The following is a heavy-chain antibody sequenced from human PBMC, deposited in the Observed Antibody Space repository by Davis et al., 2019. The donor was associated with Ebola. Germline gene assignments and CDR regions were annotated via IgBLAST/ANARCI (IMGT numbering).Heavy chain of an antibody. V-gene: IGHV1-8*01. Sequence: ASVKVSCKASGYTFTSYDINWVRQATGQGLEWMGWMNPNSGNTGYAQKFQGRVTMTRDTSTSTVYMELSSLRSEDTAVYYCARSYYDYIWGSYRDDMYYFDYWGQGTLVTVSS. CDR1: GYTFTSYD. D-gene: IGHD3-16*02. CDR3: ARSYYDYIWGSYRDDMYYFDY. J-gene: IGHJ4*02. CDR2: MNPNSGNT.